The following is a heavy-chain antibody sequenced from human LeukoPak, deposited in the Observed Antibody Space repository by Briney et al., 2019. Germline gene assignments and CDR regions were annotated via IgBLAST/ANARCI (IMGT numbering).Heavy chain of an antibody. V-gene: IGHV3-73*01. D-gene: IGHD3-16*02. CDR2: IRSEPSGYTT. Sequence: GGSLKLSCAASGFAFSGFYVHWVRQASGRGLEWVGLIRSEPSGYTTLYAASVKGRFTISRDDSKNTAYLQMNSLRAEDTAVYYCARDHSYPTSDAFDIWGQGTMVTVSS. J-gene: IGHJ3*02. CDR3: ARDHSYPTSDAFDI. CDR1: GFAFSGFY.